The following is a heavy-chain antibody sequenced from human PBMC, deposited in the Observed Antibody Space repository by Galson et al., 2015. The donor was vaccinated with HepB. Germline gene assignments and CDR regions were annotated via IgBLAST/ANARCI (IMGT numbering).Heavy chain of an antibody. CDR3: ARDLFEEFNYGDQYFPPYYYYGMDV. J-gene: IGHJ6*02. D-gene: IGHD4-17*01. CDR2: ISSSSSTI. Sequence: SLRLSCAASGFTFSSYSMNWVRQAPGKGLEWVSYISSSSSTIYYADSVKGRFTISRDNAKNSLYLQMNSLRDEDTAVYYCARDLFEEFNYGDQYFPPYYYYGMDVWGQGTTVTVSS. CDR1: GFTFSSYS. V-gene: IGHV3-48*02.